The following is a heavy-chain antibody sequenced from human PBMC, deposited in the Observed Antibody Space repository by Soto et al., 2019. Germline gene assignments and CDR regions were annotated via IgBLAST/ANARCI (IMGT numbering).Heavy chain of an antibody. V-gene: IGHV1-3*01. Sequence: ASVKVSCKASGYTFTSYAMHWVRQAPGQRLEWMGWINAGNGNTKYSQKFQGRVTITRDTSASTAYMELRSLRSDDTAVYYCARDAESIMGALDPWGQGTLVTVSS. J-gene: IGHJ5*02. D-gene: IGHD1-26*01. CDR2: INAGNGNT. CDR3: ARDAESIMGALDP. CDR1: GYTFTSYA.